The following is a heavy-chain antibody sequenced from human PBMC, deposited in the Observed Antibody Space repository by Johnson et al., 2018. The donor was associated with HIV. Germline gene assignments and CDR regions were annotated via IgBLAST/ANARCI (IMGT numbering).Heavy chain of an antibody. CDR1: GFTVSSNY. CDR2: FYSGGST. D-gene: IGHD5-12*01. CDR3: AINSGYDSHGAFDI. Sequence: MQLVESGGGLIQPGGSLRVSCAASGFTVSSNYMSWVRQAPGKGLEWVSGFYSGGSTYYADSVKGRFTISRDNSKNTLYLQMNSLRAEDTAVYYCAINSGYDSHGAFDIWGQGTTVTVSS. V-gene: IGHV3-66*01. J-gene: IGHJ3*02.